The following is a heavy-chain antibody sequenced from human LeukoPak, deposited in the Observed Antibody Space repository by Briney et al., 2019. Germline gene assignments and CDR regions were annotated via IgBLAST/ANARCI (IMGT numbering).Heavy chain of an antibody. CDR3: AREGPELNYDY. V-gene: IGHV1-2*02. Sequence: ASVKLSCKACGYTFAGYYMHWVRQGPGQGLEWMGWINPNSGGTNYAQKFQGRVTMTRDTSISTAYMELSRLRSDDTAVYYCAREGPELNYDYWGQGTLVTVSS. CDR1: GYTFAGYY. J-gene: IGHJ4*02. D-gene: IGHD1-7*01. CDR2: INPNSGGT.